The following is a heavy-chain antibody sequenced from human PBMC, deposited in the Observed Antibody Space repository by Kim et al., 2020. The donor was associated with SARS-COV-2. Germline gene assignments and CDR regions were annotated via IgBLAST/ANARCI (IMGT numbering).Heavy chain of an antibody. CDR1: GGSISSYY. J-gene: IGHJ4*02. Sequence: SETLSLTCTVSGGSISSYYWSWIRQPPGKGLEWIGYIYYSGSTNYNPSLKSRVTISVDTSKNQFSLKLSSVTAADTAVYYCARRRGGGGYYGSGKKWYFDYWGQGTLVTVSS. CDR2: IYYSGST. CDR3: ARRRGGGGYYGSGKKWYFDY. D-gene: IGHD3-10*01. V-gene: IGHV4-59*08.